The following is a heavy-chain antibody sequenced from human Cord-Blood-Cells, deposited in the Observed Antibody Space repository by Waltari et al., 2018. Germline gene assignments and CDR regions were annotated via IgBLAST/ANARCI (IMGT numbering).Heavy chain of an antibody. V-gene: IGHV3-15*01. CDR2: IKSKTDGGTT. CDR3: TTDRGVGALDAFDI. Sequence: EVQLVESGGGLVKPGGSLRLSCAASGFTFSNAWMSWVRQAPGKGLEWVGRIKSKTDGGTTDYAARVKGRFTISRDDSKNTLYLQMNSLKTEDTAVYYCTTDRGVGALDAFDIWGQGTMVTVSS. CDR1: GFTFSNAW. J-gene: IGHJ3*02. D-gene: IGHD1-26*01.